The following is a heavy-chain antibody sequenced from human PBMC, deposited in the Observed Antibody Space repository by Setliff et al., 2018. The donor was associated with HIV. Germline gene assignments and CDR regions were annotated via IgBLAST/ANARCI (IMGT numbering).Heavy chain of an antibody. V-gene: IGHV4-4*07. Sequence: SETLSLTCTVSGGSFSTYYWSWIRQPAGEGPEYIGRVHSTGTTIYNPSLKSRVTMSVDASKNQLSLKPRSVTAADTAVYYCARARITMIGGRLEPYAFDRWGQGTKVTVSS. CDR2: VHSTGTT. D-gene: IGHD3-10*01. J-gene: IGHJ3*01. CDR3: ARARITMIGGRLEPYAFDR. CDR1: GGSFSTYY.